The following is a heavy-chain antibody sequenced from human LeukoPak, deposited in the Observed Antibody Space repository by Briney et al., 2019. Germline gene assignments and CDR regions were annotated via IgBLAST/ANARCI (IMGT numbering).Heavy chain of an antibody. CDR2: ISYDGSNK. Sequence: TGGSLRLSCAASGFTFSSYAMSWVRQAPGKGLEWVAVISYDGSNKYYADSVKGRFTISRDNSKNTLYLQMNSLRAEDTAVYYCTASRLGYCSSTSCYGAFDIWGQGTMVTVSS. J-gene: IGHJ3*02. V-gene: IGHV3-30-3*01. CDR1: GFTFSSYA. CDR3: TASRLGYCSSTSCYGAFDI. D-gene: IGHD2-2*01.